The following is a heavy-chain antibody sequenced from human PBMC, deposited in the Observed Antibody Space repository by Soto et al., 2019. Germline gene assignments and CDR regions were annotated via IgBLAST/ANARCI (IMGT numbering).Heavy chain of an antibody. Sequence: QVQLQESGPGLVKPSQTLSLTCTVSGGSISSGDYYWSWIRQPPGKGLEWIGYIYYSGSTYYNPSLTSRVTISVDTSKNQFSLKLSSVTAADTAVYYCAREWRYSYGRVYYFDYWGQGTLVTVSS. CDR3: AREWRYSYGRVYYFDY. V-gene: IGHV4-30-4*01. CDR2: IYYSGST. D-gene: IGHD5-18*01. J-gene: IGHJ4*02. CDR1: GGSISSGDYY.